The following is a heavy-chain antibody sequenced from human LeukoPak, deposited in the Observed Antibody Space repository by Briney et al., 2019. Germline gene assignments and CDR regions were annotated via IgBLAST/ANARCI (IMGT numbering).Heavy chain of an antibody. CDR3: ARDGCSTTSCYAD. Sequence: GGSLRLSCAASGFTVSNNYMSWVRQAPGKGLEWVSVIYSGGTTYYTDSVKGRFTISRDRLKNTLYLQMNSLRAEDTAVYYCARDGCSTTSCYADWGQGTLVTVSS. J-gene: IGHJ4*02. V-gene: IGHV3-53*01. CDR1: GFTVSNNY. D-gene: IGHD2-2*01. CDR2: IYSGGTT.